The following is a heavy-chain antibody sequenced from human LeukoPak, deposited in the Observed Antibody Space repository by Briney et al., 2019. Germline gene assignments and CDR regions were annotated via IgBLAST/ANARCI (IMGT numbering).Heavy chain of an antibody. CDR3: AKDMGYCSGGSCYPDTTNYGMDV. D-gene: IGHD2-15*01. J-gene: IGHJ6*02. CDR2: ISWNSGSI. V-gene: IGHV3-9*01. CDR1: GFTFDDYA. Sequence: PGRSLRLSCAASGFTFDDYAMHWVRQAPGKGLEWVSGISWNSGSIGYADSVKGRFTISRDNAKNSLYLQMNSLRAEDTALYYCAKDMGYCSGGSCYPDTTNYGMDVWGQGTTVTVSS.